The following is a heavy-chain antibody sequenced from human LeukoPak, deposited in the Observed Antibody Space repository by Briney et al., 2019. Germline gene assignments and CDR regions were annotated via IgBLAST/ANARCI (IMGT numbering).Heavy chain of an antibody. CDR1: GFSFSSYA. D-gene: IGHD3-10*01. Sequence: GGSLRLSCAASGFSFSSYAMTWVRQAPGKGLEWVSGISKSGVSTDYADSVKGRFTISRDNSKNTLYLQMNSLRAEDTAVYYCAKSGSETYYNPDFDYWGQGTLVTVSS. CDR3: AKSGSETYYNPDFDY. J-gene: IGHJ4*02. CDR2: ISKSGVST. V-gene: IGHV3-23*01.